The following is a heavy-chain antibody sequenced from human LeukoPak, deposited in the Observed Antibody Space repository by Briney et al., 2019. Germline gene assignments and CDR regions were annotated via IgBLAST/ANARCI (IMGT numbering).Heavy chain of an antibody. Sequence: PGGSLRLSCAASGFTFSSYSMNWVRQAPGKGLEWVSSISSSSSYIYYADSVKGRFTISRDNAKNSLYLQMNSLRAEDTAVYYCARDPRGPGYFDYWGQGTLVTVSS. CDR2: ISSSSSYI. CDR1: GFTFSSYS. D-gene: IGHD3-10*01. V-gene: IGHV3-21*01. CDR3: ARDPRGPGYFDY. J-gene: IGHJ4*02.